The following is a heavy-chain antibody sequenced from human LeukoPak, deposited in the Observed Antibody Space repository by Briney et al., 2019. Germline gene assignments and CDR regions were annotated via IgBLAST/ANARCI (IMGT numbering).Heavy chain of an antibody. CDR1: GGSISSYY. J-gene: IGHJ2*01. CDR3: ARDPDYYDSSVSSGYFDL. D-gene: IGHD3-22*01. Sequence: SETLSLTCTVSGGSISSYYWSWIRQPAGKGLEWIGRIYTSGSTNYNPSLKSRVTMSVDTSKNQFSLKLSSVTAADTAVYYCARDPDYYDSSVSSGYFDLGGRGTLVTVSS. V-gene: IGHV4-4*07. CDR2: IYTSGST.